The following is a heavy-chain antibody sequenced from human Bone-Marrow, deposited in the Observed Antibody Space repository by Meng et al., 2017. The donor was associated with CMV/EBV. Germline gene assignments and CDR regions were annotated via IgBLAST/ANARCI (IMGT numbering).Heavy chain of an antibody. D-gene: IGHD3-10*01. J-gene: IGHJ6*01. CDR2: VSWNGSRT. V-gene: IGHV3-19*01. CDR3: ARDMVRGDGYYYGMAV. Sequence: GGSLRLSCAASGFTFSNSDMNWVRQAPGKGLEWVSGVSWNGSRTHYADSVKGRFIISRDNSRNFLYQQMNSLRPEDMAVYYCARDMVRGDGYYYGMAVWGPGNTVTCSS. CDR1: GFTFSNSD.